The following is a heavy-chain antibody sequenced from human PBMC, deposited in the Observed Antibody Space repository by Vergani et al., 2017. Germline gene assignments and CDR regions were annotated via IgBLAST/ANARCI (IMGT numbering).Heavy chain of an antibody. J-gene: IGHJ4*02. V-gene: IGHV4-59*06. CDR3: ARMGGYGDGDGFQFGCFDS. Sequence: QVKLQESGPGLVKPSETLSLTCTVSGASVNSYYRSWIRQPPGKGLEWIGYIYSTESTHHNPSLRRRINMSVDTSKNQFSLRLNSVTAADTAMYYCARMGGYGDGDGFQFGCFDSWGQGILVTVSS. D-gene: IGHD2-21*01. CDR1: GASVNSYY. CDR2: IYSTEST.